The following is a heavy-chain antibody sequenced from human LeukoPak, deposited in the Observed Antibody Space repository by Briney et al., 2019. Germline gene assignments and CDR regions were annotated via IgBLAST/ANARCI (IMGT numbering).Heavy chain of an antibody. J-gene: IGHJ4*02. CDR2: IYHSGST. V-gene: IGHV4-30-2*01. CDR3: ARHKKTDGWNYESYFDY. CDR1: GGSISSGGYY. D-gene: IGHD1-7*01. Sequence: SQTLSLTCTVSGGSISSGGYYWSWIRQPPGKGLEWIGYIYHSGSTYYNPSLKSRVTISVDRSKNQFSLKLSSVTAADTAVYYCARHKKTDGWNYESYFDYWGQGTLVTVSS.